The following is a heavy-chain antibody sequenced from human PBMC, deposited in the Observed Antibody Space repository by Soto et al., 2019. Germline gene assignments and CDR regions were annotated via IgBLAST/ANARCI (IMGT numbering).Heavy chain of an antibody. Sequence: SDTLSLTCTVTGDSISSYYWSWIRQPPVKGLELIGYIYYSGSTNYNPSLKSRVTISVDTSKNQFSLKLSSVTAADTAVYYCARGINSSGWYGYYYYYMDVWGKGTTVT. V-gene: IGHV4-59*07. CDR2: IYYSGST. CDR3: ARGINSSGWYGYYYYYMDV. CDR1: GDSISSYY. J-gene: IGHJ6*03. D-gene: IGHD6-19*01.